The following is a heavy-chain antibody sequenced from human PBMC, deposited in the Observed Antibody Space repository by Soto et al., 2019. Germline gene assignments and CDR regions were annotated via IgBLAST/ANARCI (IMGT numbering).Heavy chain of an antibody. Sequence: EVQLVESGGGLVQPGGSLRLSCAASGITFSSSWMHWVRQAPGKGLVWVSRMNSDGTSASYADSVKGRFTISRDNARNTLYLQMNSLRVEDTAVYYCARPGAGILMTGGGAFDIWGQGTMVTVSS. J-gene: IGHJ3*02. CDR2: MNSDGTSA. V-gene: IGHV3-74*01. CDR1: GITFSSSW. CDR3: ARPGAGILMTGGGAFDI. D-gene: IGHD3-16*01.